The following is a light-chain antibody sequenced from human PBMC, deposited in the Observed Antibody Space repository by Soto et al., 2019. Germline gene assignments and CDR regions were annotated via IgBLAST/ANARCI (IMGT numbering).Light chain of an antibody. CDR1: QSISSY. CDR2: AAS. Sequence: DIQMTQSPSSLSASVGDRVTITCRASQSISSYLNWYQQKPGKAPKLLIYAASSLQSGVPSRFSGSGSGTDFPPPISSCQPEDFPIYYCQQSNGTAIPSGQGHDWTLN. CDR3: QQSNGTAIP. J-gene: IGKJ5*01. V-gene: IGKV1-39*01.